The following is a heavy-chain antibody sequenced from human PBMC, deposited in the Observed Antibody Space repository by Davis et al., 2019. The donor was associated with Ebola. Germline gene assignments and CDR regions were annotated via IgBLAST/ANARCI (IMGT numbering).Heavy chain of an antibody. CDR3: ARSQSDWVLPFDY. Sequence: SETLSLTCGVSGGSVSSGGYCWNWTRQPPGKGLEWLGYIYYSGSTDYSPSLGCRVTISLDMSKNQFSLRLSSVTAADTAVYYCARSQSDWVLPFDYWGQGILATVSS. V-gene: IGHV4-61*08. CDR2: IYYSGST. D-gene: IGHD3-9*01. J-gene: IGHJ4*02. CDR1: GGSVSSGGYC.